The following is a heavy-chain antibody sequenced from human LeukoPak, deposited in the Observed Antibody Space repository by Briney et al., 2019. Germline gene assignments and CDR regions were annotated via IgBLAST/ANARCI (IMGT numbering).Heavy chain of an antibody. J-gene: IGHJ2*01. D-gene: IGHD1-14*01. V-gene: IGHV3-74*01. CDR3: ARAGTYYFDL. CDR2: MNGDGRTI. Sequence: QPGGSLRLSCAASGFTFSSSWMHWVRQGPGKGLVWVARMNGDGRTINYADSVKGRFTISRDNAKNTLYLQMNSLRAEDAAVYYCARAGTYYFDLWGRGTLVTVSS. CDR1: GFTFSSSW.